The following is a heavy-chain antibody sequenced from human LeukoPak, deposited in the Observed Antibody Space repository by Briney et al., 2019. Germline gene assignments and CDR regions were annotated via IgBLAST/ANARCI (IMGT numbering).Heavy chain of an antibody. V-gene: IGHV1-2*02. CDR2: INPNNGGT. CDR1: GYTFTGYY. CDR3: ARDRYTGYNDFDH. D-gene: IGHD5-12*01. Sequence: ASVKVSCKASGYTFTGYYIHGVRQAPGQGLEWMGWINPNNGGTNYAQKFQGRVTMTRDTSISTAYMELSRLGYDETTVYYCARDRYTGYNDFDHWGQGTLVTVSS. J-gene: IGHJ4*02.